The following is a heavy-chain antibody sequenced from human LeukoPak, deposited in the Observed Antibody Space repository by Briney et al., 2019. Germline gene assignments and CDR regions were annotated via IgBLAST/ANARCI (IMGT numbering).Heavy chain of an antibody. CDR3: PLAPRYFDWEPAGMDV. V-gene: IGHV4-38-2*01. J-gene: IGHJ6*04. Sequence: PSETLSLTCAVSGYSISSGYYWGRIRQPPGKGLEWIGSIYHSGSTYYNPSLKSRVTISVDTSKNQFSLKLSSVTAADTAVYYCPLAPRYFDWEPAGMDVWGKGTTVTVSS. CDR2: IYHSGST. CDR1: GYSISSGYY. D-gene: IGHD3-9*01.